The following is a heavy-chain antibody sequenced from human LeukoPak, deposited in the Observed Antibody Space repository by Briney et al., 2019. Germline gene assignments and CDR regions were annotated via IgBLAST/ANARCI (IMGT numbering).Heavy chain of an antibody. CDR3: ARSAGGNYFDY. V-gene: IGHV3-21*01. Sequence: GGSLRLSCAASGFTFDSYNMNWVRQAPGKGLEWVSSISSGTNYIFEADSVKGRFTVTKDTALNSLSLQMNSLRADDTAVYYCARSAGGNYFDYWDQGTLVTVSS. D-gene: IGHD2-8*02. CDR1: GFTFDSYN. CDR2: ISSGTNYI. J-gene: IGHJ4*02.